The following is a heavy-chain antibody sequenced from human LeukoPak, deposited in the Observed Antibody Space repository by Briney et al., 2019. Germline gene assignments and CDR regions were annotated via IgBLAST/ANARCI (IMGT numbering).Heavy chain of an antibody. Sequence: GRSLRLSCAASGFTFSSYAMHWVRQAPGKGLEWVAVISHDGSNKYYADSVKGRFTISRDNSKNTLYLQMNSLRAEDTAVYYCARDPRYFGVVIGIDYWGQGTLVTVSS. J-gene: IGHJ4*02. CDR2: ISHDGSNK. CDR1: GFTFSSYA. D-gene: IGHD3-3*01. V-gene: IGHV3-30-3*01. CDR3: ARDPRYFGVVIGIDY.